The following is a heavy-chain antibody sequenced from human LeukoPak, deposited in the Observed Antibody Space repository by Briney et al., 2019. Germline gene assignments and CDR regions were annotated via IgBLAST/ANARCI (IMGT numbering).Heavy chain of an antibody. J-gene: IGHJ4*02. V-gene: IGHV1-2*02. Sequence: WASVRVSRMASGYTFTGNYMHWVRQAPGQGLEYMGYIYPNSGGTYYIQKFQGRVTMTRDISINTAYVELSSLTSDDTAVYYCARGGGTVAPAPWVPFAYWGQGTLVTVSS. CDR1: GYTFTGNY. CDR3: ARGGGTVAPAPWVPFAY. CDR2: IYPNSGGT. D-gene: IGHD4-11*01.